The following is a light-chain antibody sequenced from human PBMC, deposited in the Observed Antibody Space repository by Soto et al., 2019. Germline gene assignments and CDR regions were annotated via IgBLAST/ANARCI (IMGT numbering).Light chain of an antibody. Sequence: QSALTQPASVSGSPGQSITISCTGTSSDVGGYKYVSWYQHHPGQAPKLMIHAVNSRPSGVSTRFSGSKSGNTASLTISGLQPGDEADYYCSSYTSSSTWVFG. CDR2: AVN. J-gene: IGLJ3*02. CDR1: SSDVGGYKY. CDR3: SSYTSSSTWV. V-gene: IGLV2-14*01.